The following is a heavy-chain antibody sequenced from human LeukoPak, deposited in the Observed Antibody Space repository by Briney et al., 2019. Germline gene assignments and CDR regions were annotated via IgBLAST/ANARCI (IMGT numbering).Heavy chain of an antibody. CDR1: GGSISSGGYY. J-gene: IGHJ4*02. D-gene: IGHD1-26*01. V-gene: IGHV4-39*07. CDR2: IYHSGST. Sequence: PSETLSLTCTVSGGSISSGGYYWGWIRQPPGKGLEWIGSIYHSGSTYYNPSLKSRVTISVDTSKNQFSLKLSSVTAADTAVYYCASVGVTNFDYWGQGALVTVSS. CDR3: ASVGVTNFDY.